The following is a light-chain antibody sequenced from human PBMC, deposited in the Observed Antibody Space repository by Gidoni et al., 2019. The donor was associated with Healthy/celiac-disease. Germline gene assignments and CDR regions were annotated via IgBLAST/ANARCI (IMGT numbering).Light chain of an antibody. Sequence: DIQMTQSPSSLSASVGDRVTITCQASQDISNYLNWYQQKPGKAPKLLIYDASNLETGVPSRFSGSGSGTDFTFTISSLQPEDIATYYCQQYDKFXXXTKVEIK. J-gene: IGKJ1*01. V-gene: IGKV1-33*01. CDR2: DAS. CDR3: QQYDK. CDR1: QDISNY.